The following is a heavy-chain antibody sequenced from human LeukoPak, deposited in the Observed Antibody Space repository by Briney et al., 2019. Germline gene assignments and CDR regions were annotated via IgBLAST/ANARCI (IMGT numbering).Heavy chain of an antibody. CDR1: GGSISTTSYY. Sequence: PSETLSLTCTVSGGSISTTSYYWGWIRQPPGKGLEWIGSIYYSGSTYYTPSLKSRVTISVDTSQNNFSLKLSSVTAADTAVYYCARHSYYDSSGYSYRLVSSDYYYMDVWGKGITVTVSS. V-gene: IGHV4-39*01. CDR2: IYYSGST. J-gene: IGHJ6*03. D-gene: IGHD3-22*01. CDR3: ARHSYYDSSGYSYRLVSSDYYYMDV.